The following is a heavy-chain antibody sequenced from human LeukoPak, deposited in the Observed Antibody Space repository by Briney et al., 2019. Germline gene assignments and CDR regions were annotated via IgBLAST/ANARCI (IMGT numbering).Heavy chain of an antibody. CDR3: ARDRDADYVVDY. J-gene: IGHJ4*02. D-gene: IGHD4-17*01. CDR2: ISSSGSTI. Sequence: GGSLRLSCAASGFTFSDYYMSWIRQAPGKGPEWVSYISSSGSTIYYADSVKGRFTISRDNAKNSLYLQMNSLRAEDTAVYFCARDRDADYVVDYWGQGTLVTVSS. V-gene: IGHV3-11*01. CDR1: GFTFSDYY.